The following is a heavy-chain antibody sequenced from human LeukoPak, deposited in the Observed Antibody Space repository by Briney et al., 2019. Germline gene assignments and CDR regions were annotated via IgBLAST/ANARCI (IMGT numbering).Heavy chain of an antibody. J-gene: IGHJ4*02. V-gene: IGHV3-7*01. CDR2: IKPYGSEK. CDR1: GFTFSSYW. Sequence: GSLRLSCAASGFTFSSYWMSWVRQAPGKGLEWVANIKPYGSEKYYVDSVKGRFTISRDNAKNSLYLQMNSLRAEDTAVYYCAITMVRGVIIFKGDFDYWGQGTLVTVSS. CDR3: AITMVRGVIIFKGDFDY. D-gene: IGHD3-10*01.